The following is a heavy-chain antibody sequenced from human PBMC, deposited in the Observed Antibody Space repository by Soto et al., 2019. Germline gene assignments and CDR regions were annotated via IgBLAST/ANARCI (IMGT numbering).Heavy chain of an antibody. J-gene: IGHJ5*02. V-gene: IGHV4-34*01. Sequence: QVQLQQWGAGLLKPSETLSLTCAVYGGSSSGYYWSWIRQPPGKGLEWIGEINHSGSTNYNPSLKSRVTISVDTSKNQFSLKLSSVTAADTAVYYCARGRRKRYSSGWYLWFDPWGQGTLVTVSS. CDR2: INHSGST. CDR1: GGSSSGYY. CDR3: ARGRRKRYSSGWYLWFDP. D-gene: IGHD6-19*01.